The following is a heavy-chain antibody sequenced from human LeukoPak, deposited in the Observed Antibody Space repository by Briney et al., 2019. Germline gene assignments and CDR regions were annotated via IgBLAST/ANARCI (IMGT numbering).Heavy chain of an antibody. CDR2: IRVYNGKT. Sequence: ASVKVSCKASGYSFNSFGITWVRQAPGQGLEWMGWIRVYNGKTHYAENFQGRVTMTTDTSTSTAYMELRSLRSDDTAVYYCARDLLQGYSSGWFNLGYYYYMDVWGKGTTVTVSS. J-gene: IGHJ6*03. CDR1: GYSFNSFG. CDR3: ARDLLQGYSSGWFNLGYYYYMDV. V-gene: IGHV1-18*04. D-gene: IGHD6-19*01.